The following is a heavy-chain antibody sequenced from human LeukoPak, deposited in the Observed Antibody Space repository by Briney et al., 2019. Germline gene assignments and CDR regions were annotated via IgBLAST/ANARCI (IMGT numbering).Heavy chain of an antibody. J-gene: IGHJ6*04. Sequence: GASVTVSCKASGYTFTSYGISWVRQAPGQGLEWMGWISAYNGNTNYAQKLQGRVTMTTDTSTSTAYMELRSLRSDDTAVYYCAREAVVVPAAMKGDYYYYGMDVWGKGTTVTVSS. CDR2: ISAYNGNT. D-gene: IGHD2-2*01. CDR3: AREAVVVPAAMKGDYYYYGMDV. CDR1: GYTFTSYG. V-gene: IGHV1-18*04.